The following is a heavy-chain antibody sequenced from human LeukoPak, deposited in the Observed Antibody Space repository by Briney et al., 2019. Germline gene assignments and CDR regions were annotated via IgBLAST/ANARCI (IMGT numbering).Heavy chain of an antibody. D-gene: IGHD5-18*01. V-gene: IGHV4-4*07. CDR1: GGSITSYY. CDR2: IYITGST. CDR3: ARTGYSYGYYYYYYMDV. J-gene: IGHJ6*03. Sequence: SETLSLTCTVSGGSITSYYWSWIRQSAGKGLEWIGRIYITGSTTYNPSLKSRVTMSLDTSKNQFSLKLSSVTAADTAVYYCARTGYSYGYYYYYYMDVWGKGTTVTISS.